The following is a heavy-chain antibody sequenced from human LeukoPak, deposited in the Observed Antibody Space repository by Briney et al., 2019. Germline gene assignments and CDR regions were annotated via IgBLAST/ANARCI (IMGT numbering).Heavy chain of an antibody. D-gene: IGHD3-22*01. CDR3: AKATYYYDSSGFYYYYYMDV. V-gene: IGHV3-30*02. CDR2: IRYDGSNK. J-gene: IGHJ6*03. Sequence: GGSLRLSCAASGFTFSSYGMHWVRQAPGKGLEWVAFIRYDGSNKYYADSVKGRFTISRDNSKNTLYLQMNSLRAEDTAVYYCAKATYYYDSSGFYYYYYMDVWGKGTTVTISS. CDR1: GFTFSSYG.